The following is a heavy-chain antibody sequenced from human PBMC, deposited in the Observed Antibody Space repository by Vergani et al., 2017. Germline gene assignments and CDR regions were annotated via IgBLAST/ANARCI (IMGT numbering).Heavy chain of an antibody. CDR1: GFTFSSYG. CDR3: ARAGGYSGYDFPPGGYYGMDV. Sequence: QVQLVESGGGVVQPGRSLRLSCAASGFTFSSYGMHWVRQAPGKGLEWVAVIWYDGSNKYHADSVKGRFTISRDNSKNTLYLQMNSLRAEDTAVYYCARAGGYSGYDFPPGGYYGMDVWGQGTTVTVSS. J-gene: IGHJ6*02. CDR2: IWYDGSNK. D-gene: IGHD5-12*01. V-gene: IGHV3-33*01.